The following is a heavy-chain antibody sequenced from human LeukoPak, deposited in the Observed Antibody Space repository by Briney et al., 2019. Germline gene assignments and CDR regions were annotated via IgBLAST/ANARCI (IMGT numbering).Heavy chain of an antibody. Sequence: GALRLSCAASGFTFSTHWMHWVRQVPGKGLVWVSRINSDGSSISYADSVKGRFTISRDNAKNTLYLQMNSLRAEDTAVYYCAREEKTSVTFDYWGQGTLVTVFS. CDR3: AREEKTSVTFDY. J-gene: IGHJ4*02. D-gene: IGHD3-10*01. V-gene: IGHV3-74*01. CDR2: INSDGSSI. CDR1: GFTFSTHW.